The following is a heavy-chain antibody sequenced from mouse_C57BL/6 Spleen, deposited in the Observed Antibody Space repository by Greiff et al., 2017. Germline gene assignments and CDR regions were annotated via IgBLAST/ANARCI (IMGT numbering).Heavy chain of an antibody. V-gene: IGHV6-6*01. CDR3: THYDAGRFAY. CDR1: GFTFSDAW. J-gene: IGHJ3*01. CDR2: IRNKANNHAT. D-gene: IGHD2-4*01. Sequence: EVKLVESGGGLVQPGGSMKLSCAASGFTFSDAWMDWVRQSPEKGLEWVAEIRNKANNHATYYAESVKGRFTISRDDSKSSVYLQMNSLRAEDTGIYYCTHYDAGRFAYWGQGTLVTVSA.